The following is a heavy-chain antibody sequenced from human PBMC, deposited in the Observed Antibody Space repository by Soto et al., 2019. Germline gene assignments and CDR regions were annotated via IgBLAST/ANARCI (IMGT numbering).Heavy chain of an antibody. CDR2: IKSKTDGGTT. CDR3: TTGLTILGVVIDP. J-gene: IGHJ5*02. CDR1: GFTFSNAL. Sequence: GGSLRLSCAASGFTFSNALMSWVRQAPGKGLEWVGRIKSKTDGGTTDSAAPVKGRFTISREDSKNTLYLHMNSLKTDDTAVYYCTTGLTILGVVIDPWGRGTMVTVSS. D-gene: IGHD3-3*01. V-gene: IGHV3-15*01.